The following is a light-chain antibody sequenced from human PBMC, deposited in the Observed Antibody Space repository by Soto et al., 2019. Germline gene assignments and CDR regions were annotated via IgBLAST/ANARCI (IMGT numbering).Light chain of an antibody. CDR1: SGHSSSA. CDR2: LNSDGSH. J-gene: IGLJ3*02. CDR3: QTWSTGIRV. Sequence: QSVLTQSPSASASLGASVKLTCTLSSGHSSSAIAWHQQQPEKGPRYLMKLNSDGSHSKGDGIPDRFSGSSSGTERYLTISSLQSEDEADYYCQTWSTGIRVFGGGTKVTVL. V-gene: IGLV4-69*01.